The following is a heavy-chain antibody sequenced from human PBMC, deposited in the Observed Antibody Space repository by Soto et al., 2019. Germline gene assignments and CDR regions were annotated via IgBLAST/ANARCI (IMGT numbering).Heavy chain of an antibody. V-gene: IGHV4-38-2*02. D-gene: IGHD6-13*01. CDR2: IYHSGST. J-gene: IGHJ4*02. CDR1: GYSISSGYY. CDR3: ARDHVYSSSWYHIDY. Sequence: SETLSLTCAVSGYSISSGYYWGWIRQPPGKGLEWIGSIYHSGSTYYNPSLKSRVTISVDTSKNQFSLKLSSVTAADTDVYYCARDHVYSSSWYHIDYWGQGTLVTVSS.